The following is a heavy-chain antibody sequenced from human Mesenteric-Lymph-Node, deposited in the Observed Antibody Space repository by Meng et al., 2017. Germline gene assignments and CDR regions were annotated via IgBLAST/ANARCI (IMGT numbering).Heavy chain of an antibody. J-gene: IGHJ5*02. CDR1: GGSFSGYY. CDR2: INHSGST. V-gene: IGHV4-34*01. CDR3: ARGRSDWFDP. Sequence: QVPLQQWGAGLLQPSEPLSLTGAVYGGSFSGYYWSWIRQPPGKGLEWIGEINHSGSTNYNPSLKSRVTISVDTSKNQFSLKLSSVTAADTAVYYCARGRSDWFDPWGQGTLVTVSS.